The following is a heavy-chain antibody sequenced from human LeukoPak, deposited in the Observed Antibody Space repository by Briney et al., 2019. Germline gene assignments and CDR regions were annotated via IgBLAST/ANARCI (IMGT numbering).Heavy chain of an antibody. CDR2: ISDSGGRT. CDR3: AKRGVVIRVILVGFHKEAYYFDS. V-gene: IGHV3-23*01. Sequence: GGSLRLSCAVSGITVSNYGMSWVRQAPGKGLEWVAGISDSGGRTKYADSVKGRFTISRDNPKNTLYLQMNSLRVEDTAVYFCAKRGVVIRVILVGFHKEAYYFDSWGQEALVTVSS. D-gene: IGHD3-22*01. J-gene: IGHJ4*02. CDR1: GITVSNYG.